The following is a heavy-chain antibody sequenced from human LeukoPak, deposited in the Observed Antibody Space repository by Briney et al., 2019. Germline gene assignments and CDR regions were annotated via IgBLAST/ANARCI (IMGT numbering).Heavy chain of an antibody. J-gene: IGHJ4*02. CDR3: ARDLRFCSGGSCST. CDR2: ISGSGVST. D-gene: IGHD2-15*01. V-gene: IGHV3-23*01. Sequence: GGSLRLSCAASGFTFSSYAMSWVRQAPGKGLKWVSAISGSGVSTYYADSVKGRFTISRDNSKNTLYLQMNSLRAEDTAVYYCARDLRFCSGGSCSTGGQGTLVTVSS. CDR1: GFTFSSYA.